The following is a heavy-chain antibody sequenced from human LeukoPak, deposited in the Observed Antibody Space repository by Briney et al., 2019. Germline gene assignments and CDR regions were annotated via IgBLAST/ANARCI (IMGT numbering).Heavy chain of an antibody. V-gene: IGHV1-24*01. CDR3: ATVSAVSYYYDSSGYYY. J-gene: IGHJ4*02. Sequence: ASVKVSCKVSGYTLTELSMHWVRQAPGKGLEWMGGFDPEDGETIYAQKFQGRVTMTEDTSTDTAYMELSSLRSEDTAVYYCATVSAVSYYYDSSGYYYWGQGTLVTVSS. D-gene: IGHD3-22*01. CDR1: GYTLTELS. CDR2: FDPEDGET.